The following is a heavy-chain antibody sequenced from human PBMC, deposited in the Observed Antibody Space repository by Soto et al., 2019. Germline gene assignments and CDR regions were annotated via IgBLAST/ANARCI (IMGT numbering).Heavy chain of an antibody. D-gene: IGHD2-2*01. Sequence: QVQLQESGPGLVKPSQTLSLTCTVSGASINSGAYYWTWIRQHPGEGLEWIGYIYYSGSTYYNPSLKSRVTISVDTSKNHFSLEVSSVTAADTAVYFCARDGNVPAAFGMDVWGQGTTVTVSS. V-gene: IGHV4-31*03. J-gene: IGHJ6*02. CDR2: IYYSGST. CDR1: GASINSGAYY. CDR3: ARDGNVPAAFGMDV.